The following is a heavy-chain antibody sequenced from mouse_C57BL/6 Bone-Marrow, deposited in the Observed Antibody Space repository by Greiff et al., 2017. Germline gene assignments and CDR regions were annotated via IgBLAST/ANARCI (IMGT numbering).Heavy chain of an antibody. D-gene: IGHD1-1*01. CDR2: IDPSASYT. J-gene: IGHJ3*01. V-gene: IGHV1-59*01. CDR1: GYTFTSYW. Sequence: QVQLQQPGAELVRPGTSVKLSCKASGYTFTSYWMHWVKQRPGQGLEWIGVIDPSASYTNYNQKFKGKATLTVDTSSSTAYMQLSSLTSEDSAVYYCASHYYGTFAYWGQGTLVTVSA. CDR3: ASHYYGTFAY.